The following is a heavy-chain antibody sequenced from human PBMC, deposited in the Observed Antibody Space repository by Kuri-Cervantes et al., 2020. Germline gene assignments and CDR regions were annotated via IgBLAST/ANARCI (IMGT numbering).Heavy chain of an antibody. CDR3: ARGWRGGREWTTVTTRRHALVY. CDR1: GFTFSNYA. Sequence: GSLRLSCAASGFTFSNYAMSWVRQPPGKGLEWIGEINHSGSTNYNPSLKSRVTISVDTPKNQFSLKLSSVTAADTAVYYCARGWRGGREWTTVTTRRHALVYWGQGTLVTVSS. V-gene: IGHV4-34*01. D-gene: IGHD4-17*01. CDR2: INHSGST. J-gene: IGHJ4*02.